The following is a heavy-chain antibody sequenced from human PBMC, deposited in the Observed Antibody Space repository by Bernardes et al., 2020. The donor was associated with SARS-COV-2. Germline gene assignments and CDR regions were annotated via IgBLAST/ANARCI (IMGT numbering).Heavy chain of an antibody. CDR3: AKGLGYCSGSSCYSMNGVLWFDP. V-gene: IGHV5-10-1*01. Sequence: GESLKISCKGSGYSFAAYYIIWVRQMPGKGLEWMATIDPSDSYINYSPSSQGHVTISVDKSISTAYLQWSSLKASDTAIYYCAKGLGYCSGSSCYSMNGVLWFDPWGQGTLVTVSS. J-gene: IGHJ5*02. CDR2: IDPSDSYI. CDR1: GYSFAAYY. D-gene: IGHD2-15*01.